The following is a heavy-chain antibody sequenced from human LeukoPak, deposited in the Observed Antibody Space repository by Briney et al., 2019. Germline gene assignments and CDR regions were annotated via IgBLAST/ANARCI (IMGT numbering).Heavy chain of an antibody. CDR3: AREIYCSSTSCQGYYYMDV. Sequence: SQTLSLTCAVYGYSISSGYYWGWIRQPPGKGLGWIWSIYHGTNTYYNPSLKSRVTISVATSKNQFSLKLSSVTAADTAVYYCAREIYCSSTSCQGYYYMDVWGKGTTVTVSS. V-gene: IGHV4-38-2*02. CDR1: GYSISSGYY. J-gene: IGHJ6*03. D-gene: IGHD2-2*01. CDR2: IYHGTNT.